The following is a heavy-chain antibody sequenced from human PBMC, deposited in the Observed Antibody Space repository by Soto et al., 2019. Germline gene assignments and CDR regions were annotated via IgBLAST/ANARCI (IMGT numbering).Heavy chain of an antibody. CDR2: ISGSGGST. J-gene: IGHJ4*02. CDR1: GFTFSSYA. D-gene: IGHD3-3*01. CDR3: AKDKISLPVY. Sequence: GGSLRLSCAASGFTFSSYAMSWVRQAPGKGLEWVSAISGSGGSTYYADSVKGRFTISRDNSNNALFLQMNSLRSEDTAVYYCAKDKISLPVYWGQGNLVTDPS. V-gene: IGHV3-23*01.